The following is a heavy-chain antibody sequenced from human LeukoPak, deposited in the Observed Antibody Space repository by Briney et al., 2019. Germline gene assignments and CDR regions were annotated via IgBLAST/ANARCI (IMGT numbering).Heavy chain of an antibody. CDR2: IIPIFGTA. D-gene: IGHD3-9*01. J-gene: IGHJ4*02. V-gene: IGHV1-69*05. CDR1: GGTFSSYA. Sequence: SVKVSCKASGGTFSSYAISWVRHAPGQGLEWMGGIIPIFGTANYAQKFQGRVTITTDESTSTAYMELSSLRSEDTAVYYCARGSDILTGYYLGYWGQGTLVTVSS. CDR3: ARGSDILTGYYLGY.